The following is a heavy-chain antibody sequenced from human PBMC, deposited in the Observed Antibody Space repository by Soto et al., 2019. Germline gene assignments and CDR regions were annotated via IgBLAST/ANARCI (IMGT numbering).Heavy chain of an antibody. D-gene: IGHD3-3*01. CDR1: GFAFGKSA. V-gene: IGHV3-23*01. J-gene: IGHJ4*02. CDR2: VSGSGSRT. CDR3: AKDPAAHYDFWSGYYSSFDS. Sequence: GGSLRLSCAASGFAFGKSAMSWIRQAPEKGLEWVSGVSGSGSRTYYADSVKGRFTISRDNSKNTLFLQMNSLRAEDTAVYYCAKDPAAHYDFWSGYYSSFDSWGQGTLVTVSS.